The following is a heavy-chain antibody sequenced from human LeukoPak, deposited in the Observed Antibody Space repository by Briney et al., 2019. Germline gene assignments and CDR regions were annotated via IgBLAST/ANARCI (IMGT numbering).Heavy chain of an antibody. CDR2: ISAYNGNT. CDR3: ARDGLIAAAGYYYYMDV. CDR1: GYTFTSYG. V-gene: IGHV1-18*01. J-gene: IGHJ6*03. Sequence: ASVKVSCKASGYTFTSYGIRWVRQAPGQGLEWMGWISAYNGNTNYAQKLQGRVTMTTDTSTSTVYMKLRSLRSDDTAVYYCARDGLIAAAGYYYYMDVWGKGTTVTVSS. D-gene: IGHD6-13*01.